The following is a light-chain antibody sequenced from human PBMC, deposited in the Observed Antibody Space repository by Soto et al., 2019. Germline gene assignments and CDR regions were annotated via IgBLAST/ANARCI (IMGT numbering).Light chain of an antibody. CDR3: QQSNSRPPT. CDR2: GAS. CDR1: QSIDDY. Sequence: DIQMTQSPSSLSASVGERVTLTCRASQSIDDYLDWYQQRPGKAPRLLIYGASTLPSGVPSRFSGSGSGTEFTLTISSLQPEDFATYYCQQSNSRPPTFGQGTKVDIK. V-gene: IGKV1-39*01. J-gene: IGKJ1*01.